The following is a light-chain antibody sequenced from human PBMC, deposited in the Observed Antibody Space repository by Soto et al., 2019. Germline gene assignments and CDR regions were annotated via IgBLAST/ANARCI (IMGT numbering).Light chain of an antibody. CDR1: SSDVGAYKF. Sequence: QSALTQPASVSGSPGQSITIFCSGTSSDVGAYKFVSWYRHHPGKAPQVMIYEVSNRPAGLSNRFSGSKSGNTASLTISGLQTEDEADYYCSSYTTSHTRVFGTGTKLTVL. J-gene: IGLJ1*01. CDR3: SSYTTSHTRV. V-gene: IGLV2-14*01. CDR2: EVS.